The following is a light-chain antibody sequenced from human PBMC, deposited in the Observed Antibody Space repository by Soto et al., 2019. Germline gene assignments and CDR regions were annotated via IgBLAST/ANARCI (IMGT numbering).Light chain of an antibody. Sequence: EIVLTQSPSTLSSSPGERATVTCRASQSVSNNLGWYQQKPGQAPRLLIYDASNRATGIPARFSGSGSGTDFTLTISSLEPEDFAVYYCQHGGTFGQGTRLEIK. CDR1: QSVSNN. CDR3: QHGGT. J-gene: IGKJ5*01. CDR2: DAS. V-gene: IGKV3-11*01.